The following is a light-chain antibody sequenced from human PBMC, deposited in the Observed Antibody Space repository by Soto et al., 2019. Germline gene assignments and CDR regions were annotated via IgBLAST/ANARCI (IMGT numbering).Light chain of an antibody. J-gene: IGLJ2*01. V-gene: IGLV2-14*03. CDR2: DVT. CDR3: SSWTSSSTLVL. CDR1: SSDVGNYNY. Sequence: QSVLTQPASVSGSPGQSITISCTGTSSDVGNYNYVSWYLHHPGKAPQLMIYDVTNRPSGVSNRFSGSKSGNTASLTISGLQAEDEADYYCSSWTSSSTLVLFGGGTKVTVL.